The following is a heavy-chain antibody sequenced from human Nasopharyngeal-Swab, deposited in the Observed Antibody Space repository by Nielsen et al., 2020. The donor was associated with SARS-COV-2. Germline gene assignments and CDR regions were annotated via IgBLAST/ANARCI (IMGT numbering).Heavy chain of an antibody. CDR3: ARDSGVAGTKYYYGMDV. D-gene: IGHD6-19*01. Sequence: WIRQPPGKGLEWIGYIYYSGGTYYNPSLKSRVTISVDTSKNQFSLKLSSVTAADTAVYYCARDSGVAGTKYYYGMDVWGQGTTVTVSS. CDR2: IYYSGGT. V-gene: IGHV4-30-4*01. J-gene: IGHJ6*02.